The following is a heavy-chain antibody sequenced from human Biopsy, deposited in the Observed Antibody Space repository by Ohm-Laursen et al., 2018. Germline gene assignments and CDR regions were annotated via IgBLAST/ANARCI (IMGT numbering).Heavy chain of an antibody. CDR3: ARTPILIVSAGLVYRHRRHLQGMDV. CDR1: GFSLSARGMC. CDR2: VDWDDYK. V-gene: IGHV2-70*11. D-gene: IGHD6-13*01. J-gene: IGHJ6*02. Sequence: TQTLTLTLSFSGFSLSARGMCVSWIRQAPGKALEWLARVDWDDYKDYSASLQTKLSISKDTSNDQVVLTVNNVDPADTATYYCARTPILIVSAGLVYRHRRHLQGMDVWGQGIAVTAS.